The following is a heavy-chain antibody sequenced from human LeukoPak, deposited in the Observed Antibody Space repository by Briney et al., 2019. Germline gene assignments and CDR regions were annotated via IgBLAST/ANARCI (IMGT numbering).Heavy chain of an antibody. Sequence: SETLSLTCTVSGGSISSSSYYWGWTRQPPGKGLEWIGSIYYSGSTYYNPSLKSRVTISVDTSKNQFSLKLSSVTAADTAVYYCARHRGCSGGSCYPNWFDPWGQGTLVTVSS. D-gene: IGHD2-15*01. J-gene: IGHJ5*02. CDR1: GGSISSSSYY. V-gene: IGHV4-39*01. CDR3: ARHRGCSGGSCYPNWFDP. CDR2: IYYSGST.